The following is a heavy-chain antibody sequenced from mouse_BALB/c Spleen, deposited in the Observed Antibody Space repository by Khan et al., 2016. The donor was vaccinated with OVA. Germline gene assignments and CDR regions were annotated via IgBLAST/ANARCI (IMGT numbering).Heavy chain of an antibody. D-gene: IGHD1-1*02. V-gene: IGHV3-2*02. CDR1: GYSITTDYD. J-gene: IGHJ2*01. CDR3: ARVYGGYFDY. CDR2: ICYNGYT. Sequence: EVQLQESGPGLVKPSQSLSLTCTVTGYSITTDYDWNWIRQFPGNKLEGMGLICYNGYTKYNPSLKSRITITRDTSENKFFLQLKSVNTEDTARYYWARVYGGYFDYWGQGTTLTVSS.